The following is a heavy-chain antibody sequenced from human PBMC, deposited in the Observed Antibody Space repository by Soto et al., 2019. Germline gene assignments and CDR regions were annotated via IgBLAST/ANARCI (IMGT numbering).Heavy chain of an antibody. CDR2: INAGNGNT. V-gene: IGHV1-3*01. Sequence: ASVKVSCKASGYTFTSYAMHWVRQAPGQRLEWMGWINAGNGNTKYSQKFQGRVTITRDTSASTAYMELSSLRSEDTAVYYCARATIPRYDILTGYSPFDYWGHGTLVTVSS. CDR3: ARATIPRYDILTGYSPFDY. J-gene: IGHJ4*01. CDR1: GYTFTSYA. D-gene: IGHD3-9*01.